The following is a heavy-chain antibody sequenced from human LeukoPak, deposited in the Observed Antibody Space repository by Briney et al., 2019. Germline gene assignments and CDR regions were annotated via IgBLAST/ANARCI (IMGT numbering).Heavy chain of an antibody. D-gene: IGHD1-26*01. Sequence: RGSLRLSCAASGSTLSSNYMSWVRQAPGKELEWVSIIHSGGNTYYADSVKGRFTISRDNSKNTLYLQMNSLRAEDTAVYYCTRANSATIPGVDPWGQGTLVTVSS. J-gene: IGHJ5*02. CDR1: GSTLSSNY. CDR3: TRANSATIPGVDP. V-gene: IGHV3-53*01. CDR2: IHSGGNT.